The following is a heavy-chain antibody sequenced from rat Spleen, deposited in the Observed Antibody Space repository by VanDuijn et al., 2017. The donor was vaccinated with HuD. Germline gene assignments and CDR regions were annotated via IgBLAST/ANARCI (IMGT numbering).Heavy chain of an antibody. CDR1: GFSLFSYN. CDR2: ISPGGGNT. V-gene: IGHV5-19*01. J-gene: IGHJ2*01. Sequence: VQLKESGPGLVQPSQTLSLTCTVSGFSLFSYNIHWVRQPPGKGLEWVASISPGGGNTHYRDSVKGRFTISRDNTKSTLSLQMDSLRSEDTATYYCARRHYGYTDYFDYWGQGVMVTVSS. CDR3: ARRHYGYTDYFDY. D-gene: IGHD1-9*01.